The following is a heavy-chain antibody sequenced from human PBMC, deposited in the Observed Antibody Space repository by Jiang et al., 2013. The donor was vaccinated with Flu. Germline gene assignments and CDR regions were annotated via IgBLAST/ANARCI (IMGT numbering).Heavy chain of an antibody. J-gene: IGHJ6*02. CDR2: IYPGDSDS. D-gene: IGHD4-17*01. Sequence: SGAEVKKPGESLKISCEGSGYTFSKFWIAWVRQMPEKGLEYMGIIYPGDSDSRYSPSFQGLVNISADKSSSTVYLQWNSLKASDTAMYYCARVNDYGTFYYYYNMDVWGQGTTVTVSS. CDR3: ARVNDYGTFYYYYNMDV. CDR1: GYTFSKFW. V-gene: IGHV5-51*03.